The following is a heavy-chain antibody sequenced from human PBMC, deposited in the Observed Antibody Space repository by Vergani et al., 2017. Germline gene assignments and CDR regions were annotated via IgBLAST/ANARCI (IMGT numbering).Heavy chain of an antibody. Sequence: EVQLLESGGGLVPPGGSLRLSCAASGFTFSSYAMSWVRPAPGKGLEWVSAIGGSGGSTYDADSVKGRFTISRDNSENTLYLQMNSLRAEDTAVYYCVRGSVLRYVSSGLLRPGAFDIWGEGTMVTGSS. CDR1: GFTFSSYA. D-gene: IGHD3-22*01. J-gene: IGHJ3*02. V-gene: IGHV3-23*01. CDR2: IGGSGGST. CDR3: VRGSVLRYVSSGLLRPGAFDI.